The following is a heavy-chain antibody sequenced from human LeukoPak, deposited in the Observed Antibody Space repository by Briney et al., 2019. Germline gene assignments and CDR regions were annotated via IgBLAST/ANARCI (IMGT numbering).Heavy chain of an antibody. J-gene: IGHJ3*02. CDR3: ARDKGFRGAFDI. V-gene: IGHV1-2*02. D-gene: IGHD2-15*01. CDR1: GYTFTGYY. CDR2: INPNSGGT. Sequence: GASVRVSCKASGYTFTGYYMHWVRQAPGQGLEWMGWINPNSGGTNYAQKFQGRVTMTRDTSISTAYMELSRLRSDDTAVYYCARDKGFRGAFDIWGQGTMVTVSS.